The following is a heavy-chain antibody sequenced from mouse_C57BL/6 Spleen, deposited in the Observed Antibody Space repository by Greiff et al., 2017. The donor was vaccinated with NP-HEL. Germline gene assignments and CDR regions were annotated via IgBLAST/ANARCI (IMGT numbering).Heavy chain of an antibody. CDR2: IDPSDSET. V-gene: IGHV1-52*01. J-gene: IGHJ2*01. CDR3: ARRGYYSNLYFDY. D-gene: IGHD2-5*01. CDR1: GYTFTSYW. Sequence: QVQLQQPGAELVRPGSSVKLSCKASGYTFTSYWMHWVKQRPIQGLEWIGNIDPSDSETHYNQKFKDKATLTVDKSSSTAYMQLSSLTSEDSAVYYCARRGYYSNLYFDYWGQGTTLTVSS.